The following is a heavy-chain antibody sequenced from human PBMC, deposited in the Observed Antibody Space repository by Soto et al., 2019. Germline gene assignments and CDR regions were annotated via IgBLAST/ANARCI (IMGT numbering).Heavy chain of an antibody. J-gene: IGHJ4*02. V-gene: IGHV3-30*03. CDR3: AIDSRSPHWVDY. CDR1: GFTFSSYG. CDR2: ISYDGSNK. Sequence: PGGSLRLSCAASGFTFSSYGMHWVRQAPGKGLEWVAVISYDGSNKYYADSVKGRFTISRDNSKNTLYLQMNSLRAEDTAVYYCAIDSRSPHWVDYWGQGTLVTVSS. D-gene: IGHD6-6*01.